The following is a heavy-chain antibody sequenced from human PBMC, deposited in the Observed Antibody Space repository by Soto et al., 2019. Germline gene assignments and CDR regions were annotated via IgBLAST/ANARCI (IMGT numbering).Heavy chain of an antibody. J-gene: IGHJ5*02. Sequence: QVQLQESGPGLVKPSGTLSLTCAVSGDSVSSPYYWCWVRQPPGKGLEWIGEVFHTGTTSYNPSLRSRVTIAMDKSINQFSLDLISVTAADTAVYYCARSAGWYAIHAWRPGTLVIVSS. D-gene: IGHD6-19*01. CDR2: VFHTGTT. V-gene: IGHV4-4*02. CDR3: ARSAGWYAIHA. CDR1: GDSVSSPYY.